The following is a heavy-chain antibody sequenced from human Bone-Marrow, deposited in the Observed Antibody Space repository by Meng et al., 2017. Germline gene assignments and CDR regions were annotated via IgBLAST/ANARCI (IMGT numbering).Heavy chain of an antibody. Sequence: QGDLQQCGDGMLKPSETLALLGAAYGWSFSGYHGGWIRQPPGKGLEWIGEINHSGSTNYNPSLKSRVTISVDTSKNQFSLKLSSVTAADTAVYYCAKARLWGDNWFDPWGQGTLVTVSS. CDR3: AKARLWGDNWFDP. CDR1: GWSFSGYH. D-gene: IGHD3-16*01. CDR2: INHSGST. J-gene: IGHJ5*02. V-gene: IGHV4-34*01.